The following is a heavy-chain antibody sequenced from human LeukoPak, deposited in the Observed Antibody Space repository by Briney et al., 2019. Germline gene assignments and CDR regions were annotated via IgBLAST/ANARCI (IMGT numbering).Heavy chain of an antibody. CDR2: VSGSGGST. CDR3: AKGRYSGSYFFFDY. V-gene: IGHV3-23*01. D-gene: IGHD1-26*01. J-gene: IGHJ4*02. CDR1: GFTFSSYA. Sequence: GGSLRLSCAASGFTFSSYAMSWVRQAPGKGLEWVSTVSGSGGSTYYADSVKGRFTISRDNSKNTLYLQMNSLRAEDTAVYYCAKGRYSGSYFFFDYWGQGTMVTVSS.